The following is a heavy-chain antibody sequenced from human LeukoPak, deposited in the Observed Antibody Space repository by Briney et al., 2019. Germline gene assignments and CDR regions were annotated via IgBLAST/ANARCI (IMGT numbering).Heavy chain of an antibody. J-gene: IGHJ5*02. V-gene: IGHV1-69*13. CDR1: GATFSSYA. CDR2: IIPIFGTA. D-gene: IGHD2-2*01. CDR3: AREGGVPVVVPASINWFDP. Sequence: VNVSCKASGATFSSYAISWVRQPPGQGLEWMGGIIPIFGTANYAQKFQGRVTITADKSTSTAYMELSSLRSEDTAVYYCAREGGVPVVVPASINWFDPWGQGTLVTVFS.